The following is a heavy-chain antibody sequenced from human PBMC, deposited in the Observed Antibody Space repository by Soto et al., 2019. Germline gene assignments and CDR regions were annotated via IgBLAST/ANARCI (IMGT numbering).Heavy chain of an antibody. Sequence: QVQLVESGGGVVQPGRSLRLSCVASGFTFGSYGLHWVRQAPGKGLEWVAVIWYDGTYKYNQDSVKGRFTISRVNSKNTLYLQMNMLSAEDTAVYCCGRVGGSYHLAYWGLGTLVTVSS. CDR3: GRVGGSYHLAY. CDR2: IWYDGTYK. V-gene: IGHV3-33*01. J-gene: IGHJ4*02. D-gene: IGHD1-26*01. CDR1: GFTFGSYG.